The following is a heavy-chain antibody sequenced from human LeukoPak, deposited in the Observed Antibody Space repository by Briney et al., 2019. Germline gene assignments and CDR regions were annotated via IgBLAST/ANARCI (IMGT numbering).Heavy chain of an antibody. CDR1: GFTFSSYA. J-gene: IGHJ3*02. D-gene: IGHD6-6*01. V-gene: IGHV3-23*01. CDR2: ISGSGGST. Sequence: PGGSLRLSCAASGFTFSSYAMSWVRQAPGKGLEWVSAISGSGGSTYYADSVKGRFTISRDNSKNTLYLQMNSLNAEDTAVYYCALPGRPEYSSSSAHDAFDIWGQGTMVTVSS. CDR3: ALPGRPEYSSSSAHDAFDI.